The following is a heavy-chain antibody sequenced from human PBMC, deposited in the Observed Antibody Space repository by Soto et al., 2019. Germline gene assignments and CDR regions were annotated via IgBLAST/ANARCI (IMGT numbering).Heavy chain of an antibody. CDR2: INHSGST. J-gene: IGHJ4*01. CDR3: ARGRSIYSGKERTKFAY. D-gene: IGHD4-4*01. CDR1: YG. V-gene: IGHV4-34*01. Sequence: YGGSRISKQPGKGLEWIGEINHSGSTNYNPSLKSRVTISVDTSKNQFSLKLSSVTAADTAVYYCARGRSIYSGKERTKFAYWVHRTLVIGFS.